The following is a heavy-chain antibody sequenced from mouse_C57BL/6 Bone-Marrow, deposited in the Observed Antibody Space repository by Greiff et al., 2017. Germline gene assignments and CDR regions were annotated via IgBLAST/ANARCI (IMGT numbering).Heavy chain of an antibody. J-gene: IGHJ2*01. D-gene: IGHD1-1*01. Sequence: EVQLQESGPELVKPGASVKMSCKASGYTFTDYNMHWVKQSHGKSLEWIGYINPNNGGTSYNQKFKGKATLTVNKSSSTAYMELRSLTSEDSAVYYCARGGYYGSPDYWGQGTTLTVSS. V-gene: IGHV1-22*01. CDR1: GYTFTDYN. CDR3: ARGGYYGSPDY. CDR2: INPNNGGT.